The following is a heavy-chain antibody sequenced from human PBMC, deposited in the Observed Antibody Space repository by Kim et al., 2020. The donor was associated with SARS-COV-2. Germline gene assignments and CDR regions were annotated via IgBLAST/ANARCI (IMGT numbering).Heavy chain of an antibody. J-gene: IGHJ5*02. CDR1: GGSISSGGYY. Sequence: SETLSLTCTVSGGSISSGGYYWSWIRQHPGKGLEWIGYIYYSGSTYYNPSLKSRVTISVDTSKNQFSLKLSSVTAADTAVYYCARDNVAISRYCSGGSCSNHYNWFDPWGQGTLLTVSS. CDR2: IYYSGST. D-gene: IGHD2-15*01. V-gene: IGHV4-31*03. CDR3: ARDNVAISRYCSGGSCSNHYNWFDP.